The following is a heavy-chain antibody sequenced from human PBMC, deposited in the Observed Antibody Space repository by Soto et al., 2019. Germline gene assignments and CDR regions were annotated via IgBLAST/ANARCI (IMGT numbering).Heavy chain of an antibody. V-gene: IGHV1-3*01. CDR2: LYPDTGNT. J-gene: IGHJ3*01. Sequence: QVQLVQSGAELKKPGASVNISCTASGFTFSDNLINWVRQVPGQGLEWMGRLYPDTGNTRYSETFQVRVTVSRHPSASIAYLELSGLENEDTALYFCARDIQCVSPRANDAFDVWGQGTMITVSS. D-gene: IGHD4-4*01. CDR1: GFTFSDNL. CDR3: ARDIQCVSPRANDAFDV.